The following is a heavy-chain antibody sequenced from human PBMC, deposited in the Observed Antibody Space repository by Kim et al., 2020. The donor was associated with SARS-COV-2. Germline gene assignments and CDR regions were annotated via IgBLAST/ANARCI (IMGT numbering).Heavy chain of an antibody. D-gene: IGHD3-10*01. CDR2: IYYSGST. CDR3: ARPYGSGGTEWFDP. V-gene: IGHV4-39*01. J-gene: IGHJ5*02. Sequence: SETLSLTCTVSGGSISSSSYYWGWIRQPPGKGLEWIGSIYYSGSTYYNPSLKSRVTISVDTSKNQFSLKLSSVTAAATAVYYCARPYGSGGTEWFDPWGQGTLVTVSS. CDR1: GGSISSSSYY.